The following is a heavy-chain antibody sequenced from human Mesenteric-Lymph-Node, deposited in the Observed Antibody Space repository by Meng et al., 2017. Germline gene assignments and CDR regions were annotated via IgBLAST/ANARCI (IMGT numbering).Heavy chain of an antibody. CDR2: ISSSGSTI. CDR3: ARDRSYDDAFDM. D-gene: IGHD2-2*01. J-gene: IGHJ3*02. CDR1: GFTFSSYE. V-gene: IGHV3-48*03. Sequence: GGSLRLSCAASGFTFSSYEMNWVRQAPGKGLEWVSYISSSGSTIYYADSVKGRFTISRDNAKNSLYLQMNSLRAEDTAVYYCARDRSYDDAFDMRGQGTVVTVSS.